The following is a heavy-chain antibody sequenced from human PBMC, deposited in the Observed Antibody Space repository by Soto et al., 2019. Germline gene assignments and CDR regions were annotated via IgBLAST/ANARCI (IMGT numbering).Heavy chain of an antibody. CDR1: GGTFSSYA. D-gene: IGHD2-2*02. CDR3: AREAYCSSTSCYKPFNWFDP. Sequence: SVKVSCKASGGTFSSYAISWVRQAPGQGLEWMGGIILIFGTANYAQKFQGRVTITADKSTSTAYMELSSLRSEDTAVYYCAREAYCSSTSCYKPFNWFDPWGQGTLVTVSS. J-gene: IGHJ5*02. V-gene: IGHV1-69*06. CDR2: IILIFGTA.